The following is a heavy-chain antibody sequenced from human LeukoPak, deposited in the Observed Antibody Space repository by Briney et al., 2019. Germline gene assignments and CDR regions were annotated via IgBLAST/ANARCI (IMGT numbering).Heavy chain of an antibody. CDR3: ARGGEYSSSSGDPGY. V-gene: IGHV3-21*01. J-gene: IGHJ4*02. D-gene: IGHD6-6*01. CDR2: ISSSSSYI. Sequence: GGSLRLSCAASGFTFSSYSMNWVRQAPGKGLEWVSSISSSSSYIYYADSVKGRFTISRDNAKNSLYLQMNSLRAEDTAVYYCARGGEYSSSSGDPGYWGQGTLVTVSS. CDR1: GFTFSSYS.